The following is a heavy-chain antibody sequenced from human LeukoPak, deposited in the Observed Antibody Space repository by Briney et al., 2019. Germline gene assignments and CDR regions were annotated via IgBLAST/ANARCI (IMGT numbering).Heavy chain of an antibody. V-gene: IGHV3-23*01. CDR1: GFTFSSYA. CDR3: ARVRYGALDV. J-gene: IGHJ6*02. D-gene: IGHD4-17*01. Sequence: GGSLRLSCAASGFTFSSYAMYWVRQAPGKGLEWVSGIFGSGGSTYYADSVKGRFTISRDDSKNTLYLQMNSLRAEDTAVYYCARVRYGALDVWGQGTTVTVSS. CDR2: IFGSGGST.